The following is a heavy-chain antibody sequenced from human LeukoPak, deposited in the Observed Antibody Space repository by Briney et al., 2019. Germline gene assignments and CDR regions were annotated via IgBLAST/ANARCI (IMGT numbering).Heavy chain of an antibody. CDR1: GFTFSSYE. D-gene: IGHD3-22*01. J-gene: IGHJ4*02. Sequence: GGSLRLSCAASGFTFSSYEMNWVRQAPGKGLEWVSYISSSGSTIYYADSVKGRFTISRDNAKNSLYLQMNSLRAEDTAVYYCARVYYYDSSGSDYWGQETLVTVSS. CDR3: ARVYYYDSSGSDY. CDR2: ISSSGSTI. V-gene: IGHV3-48*03.